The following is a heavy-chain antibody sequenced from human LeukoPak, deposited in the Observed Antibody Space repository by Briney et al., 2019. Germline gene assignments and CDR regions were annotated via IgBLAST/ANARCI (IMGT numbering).Heavy chain of an antibody. CDR1: GYSFTSYW. D-gene: IGHD3-22*01. Sequence: GESLRISCKASGYSFTSYWIAWVRQMPGKGLEWMGIIYPGDSTTRYSPSFQGQVTISADKSITTAYLQWSSLKASDTAMFYCARRAGNSGYFSDAFDIWGQGTMVTVSS. J-gene: IGHJ3*02. CDR3: ARRAGNSGYFSDAFDI. V-gene: IGHV5-51*01. CDR2: IYPGDSTT.